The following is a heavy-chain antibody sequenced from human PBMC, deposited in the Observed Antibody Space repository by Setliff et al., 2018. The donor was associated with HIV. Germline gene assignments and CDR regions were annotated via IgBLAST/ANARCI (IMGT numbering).Heavy chain of an antibody. D-gene: IGHD6-6*01. CDR3: ARRPYYFDS. V-gene: IGHV4-59*11. CDR1: GGSISSHS. J-gene: IGHJ4*02. CDR2: IYYSGST. Sequence: PSETLSLTCTVSGGSISSHSWNWIRQPPGKGLEWIGSIYYSGSTNYNPSLKSRVTISEDTSKNHFSLKLSSVTAADTAVYYCARRPYYFDSWGQGTLVTVSS.